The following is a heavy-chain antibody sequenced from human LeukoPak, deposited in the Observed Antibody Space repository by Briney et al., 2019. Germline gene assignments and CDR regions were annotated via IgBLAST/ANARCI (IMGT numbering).Heavy chain of an antibody. J-gene: IGHJ4*02. Sequence: SETLSLTCTVSGGSISSYYWSWIRQPPGTGLEWIGYIYYSGSSNYNPSLKSRVTMSVDTSKNQFSLKLSSVTAADTAVYYCARVAATGKRKFDYWGQGTLVTVSS. D-gene: IGHD6-13*01. CDR3: ARVAATGKRKFDY. CDR2: IYYSGSS. CDR1: GGSISSYY. V-gene: IGHV4-59*12.